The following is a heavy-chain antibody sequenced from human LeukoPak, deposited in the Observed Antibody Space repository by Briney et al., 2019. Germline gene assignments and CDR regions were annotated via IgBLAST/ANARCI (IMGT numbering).Heavy chain of an antibody. CDR2: IHYSGVT. D-gene: IGHD2-15*01. Sequence: SETLSLTCTVSVGSISSSSFFWGWIRQPPGQGLEWIAAIHYSGVTHYNPSLKSRVTISADTSRNQFSLKLNSVTATDTAVYYCARLGHCSGGGSCHHDYWGQGTLVTVSS. CDR1: VGSISSSSFF. CDR3: ARLGHCSGGGSCHHDY. V-gene: IGHV4-39*01. J-gene: IGHJ4*02.